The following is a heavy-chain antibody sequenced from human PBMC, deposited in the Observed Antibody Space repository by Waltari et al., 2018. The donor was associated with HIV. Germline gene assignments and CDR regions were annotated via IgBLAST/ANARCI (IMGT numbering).Heavy chain of an antibody. CDR2: IYYSGST. D-gene: IGHD4-17*01. Sequence: QLQLQESGPGLAKPSETLSLTCTVSGGSTSSSSYYWGWTPQPPGKGLEWIGSIYYSGSTYYNPSLKSRVTISVDTSKNQFSLKLSSVTAADTAVYYCASSTVTTGFWFDPWGQGTLVTVSS. CDR3: ASSTVTTGFWFDP. CDR1: GGSTSSSSYY. V-gene: IGHV4-39*01. J-gene: IGHJ5*02.